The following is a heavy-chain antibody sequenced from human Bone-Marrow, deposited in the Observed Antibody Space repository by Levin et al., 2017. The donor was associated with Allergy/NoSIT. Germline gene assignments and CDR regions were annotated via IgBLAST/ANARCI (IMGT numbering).Heavy chain of an antibody. CDR3: ARAVVVAATRGDFDY. V-gene: IGHV4-34*01. CDR1: GGSFSGYY. D-gene: IGHD2-15*01. J-gene: IGHJ4*02. Sequence: SETLSLTCAVYGGSFSGYYWSWIRQPPGKGLEWIGEINHSGSTNYNPSLKSRVTISVDTSKNQFSLKLSSVTAADTAVYYCARAVVVAATRGDFDYWGQGTLVTVSS. CDR2: INHSGST.